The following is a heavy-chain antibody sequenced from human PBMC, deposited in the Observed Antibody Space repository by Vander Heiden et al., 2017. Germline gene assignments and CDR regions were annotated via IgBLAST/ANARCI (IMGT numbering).Heavy chain of an antibody. Sequence: EVQLVQSGAEVTKPGESLKISCTGSGYSFTSYWTGWVRQMPGKGLEWMGIIYPGDSDTRYSPSFQGQVTISADKSISTAYLQWSSLKTSDTAMYYCARHLYYDSSGYYSSFRVDAFDIWGQGTKVTVSS. CDR1: GYSFTSYW. J-gene: IGHJ3*02. V-gene: IGHV5-51*01. CDR3: ARHLYYDSSGYYSSFRVDAFDI. D-gene: IGHD3-22*01. CDR2: IYPGDSDT.